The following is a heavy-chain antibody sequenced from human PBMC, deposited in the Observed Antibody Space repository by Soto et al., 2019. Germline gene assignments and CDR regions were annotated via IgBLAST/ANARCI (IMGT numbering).Heavy chain of an antibody. Sequence: PFQPLSLARSVACGYICRYSRTSFRETPGKGLEWIGYMYYSGSTNYNPSLKSRVTLSVDTSKNQFSLKLSSVTAADAVVYYCARVVSSGPGYYLDYWGQGTLVTVS. CDR2: MYYSGST. D-gene: IGHD6-19*01. CDR3: ARVVSSGPGYYLDY. CDR1: CGYICRYS. J-gene: IGHJ4*02. V-gene: IGHV4-59*01.